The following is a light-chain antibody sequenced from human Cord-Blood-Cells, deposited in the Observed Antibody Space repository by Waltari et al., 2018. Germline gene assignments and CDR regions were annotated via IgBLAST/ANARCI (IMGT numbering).Light chain of an antibody. CDR1: SSDVGGSNY. CDR3: SSYTSSSTWV. CDR2: DVS. J-gene: IGLJ3*02. V-gene: IGLV2-14*01. Sequence: QSALTQPASVSGSPGQSITISCTGTSSDVGGSNYVSWYQQHPGKAPKIMIYDVSKRPSGVSNRFSGSKSGNTASLTISGLQAEDEADYYCSSYTSSSTWVFGGGTKLTVL.